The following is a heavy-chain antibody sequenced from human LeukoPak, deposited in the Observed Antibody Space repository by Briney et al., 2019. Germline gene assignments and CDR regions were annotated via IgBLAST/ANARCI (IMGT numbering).Heavy chain of an antibody. CDR1: VFTFSSYW. CDR3: AKEGGLRQYSSSWYVPFSFDY. CDR2: ISGSGDST. V-gene: IGHV3-23*01. J-gene: IGHJ4*02. D-gene: IGHD6-13*01. Sequence: GGSLRLSCAASVFTFSSYWMHWIRQAPGKGLEWVSGISGSGDSTYYADSVRGRFTISRDNSKNTPYLKMNSLIAEDTAVYYCAKEGGLRQYSSSWYVPFSFDYWGQGTLVTVSS.